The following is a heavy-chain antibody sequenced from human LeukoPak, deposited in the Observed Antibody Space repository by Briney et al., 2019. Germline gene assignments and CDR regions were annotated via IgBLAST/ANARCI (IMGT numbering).Heavy chain of an antibody. CDR2: INPNSGGT. V-gene: IGHV1-2*02. Sequence: ASVKVSCKASGYTFTGYYMHWVRPAPGQGLEWMGWINPNSGGTNYARKFQGRVTMTRDTSISTAYMELSRLRSDDTAVYYCARAITMIVVVPNYWGQGTLVTVSS. D-gene: IGHD3-22*01. CDR1: GYTFTGYY. J-gene: IGHJ4*02. CDR3: ARAITMIVVVPNY.